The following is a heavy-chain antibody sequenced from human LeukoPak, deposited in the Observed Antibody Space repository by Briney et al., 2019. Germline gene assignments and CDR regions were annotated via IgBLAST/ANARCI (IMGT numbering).Heavy chain of an antibody. CDR2: INADNGNT. CDR1: GYTFTSYA. D-gene: IGHD2-15*01. CDR3: ARDRFVGLAPFDP. J-gene: IGHJ5*02. Sequence: ASVKVSCKASGYTFTSYAIHWVRQAPGQRLEWMAWINADNGNTKYSQNFQGRVTVTRDTSASTVHMELSSLRSEDTAVYYCARDRFVGLAPFDPWGQGTLSPSPQ. V-gene: IGHV1-3*01.